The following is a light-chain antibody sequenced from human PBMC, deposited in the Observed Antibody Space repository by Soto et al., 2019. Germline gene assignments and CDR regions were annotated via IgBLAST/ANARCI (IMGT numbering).Light chain of an antibody. CDR2: GNS. CDR3: QSYDSSLRGYV. J-gene: IGLJ1*01. CDR1: NSNIGADYD. V-gene: IGLV1-40*01. Sequence: QSVLTQPPSVSGVPGQRVTISCTGSNSNIGADYDVQWYQQLPGTAPKLLIYGNSNRPSGVPDRFSGSKSGTSASLAITGLQTADEADYYCQSYDSSLRGYVFGTGTKLTVL.